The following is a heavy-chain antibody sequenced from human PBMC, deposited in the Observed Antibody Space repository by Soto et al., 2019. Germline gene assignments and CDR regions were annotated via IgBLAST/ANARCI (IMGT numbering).Heavy chain of an antibody. CDR2: IWYDGSNK. V-gene: IGHV3-33*01. J-gene: IGHJ6*02. D-gene: IGHD5-12*01. CDR3: ARDGAYSGYDVQPSYGMDV. Sequence: QVQLVESGGGVVQPGRSLRLSCAASGFTFSSYGMHWVRQAPGKGLEWVAVIWYDGSNKYYADSVKGRFTISRDNSKNTLYLQINSLRAEHTAVYYCARDGAYSGYDVQPSYGMDVWGQGTTVTVSS. CDR1: GFTFSSYG.